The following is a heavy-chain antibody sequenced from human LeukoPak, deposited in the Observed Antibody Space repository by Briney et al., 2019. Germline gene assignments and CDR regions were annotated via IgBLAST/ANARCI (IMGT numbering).Heavy chain of an antibody. V-gene: IGHV4-34*01. D-gene: IGHD1-1*01. Sequence: SETLSLTCAVYGGSFSGYYWSWIRQPPGKGLELIGEINRSGSIDYNPSLKSRVTISADTSKNQFFLNLNSVTAADTAVYYCARGGDNWNFYWGQGTLVTVS. CDR1: GGSFSGYY. CDR3: ARGGDNWNFY. J-gene: IGHJ4*02. CDR2: INRSGSI.